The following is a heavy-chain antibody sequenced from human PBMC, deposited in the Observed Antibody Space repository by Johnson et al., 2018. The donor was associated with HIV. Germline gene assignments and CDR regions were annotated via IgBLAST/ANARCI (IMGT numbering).Heavy chain of an antibody. CDR3: ARDRGHDHVWGSNDAFDI. J-gene: IGHJ3*02. D-gene: IGHD3-16*01. CDR2: IRYDGSNK. Sequence: VQLLESGGGVVQPGGSLRLSCAASGFTFSSYGMHWVRQAPGKGLEWVAFIRYDGSNKYYADSVKGRFTISRDNSKNTLYLQMNSLRAEDTAVYYCARDRGHDHVWGSNDAFDIWGQGTMVTVSS. CDR1: GFTFSSYG. V-gene: IGHV3-30*02.